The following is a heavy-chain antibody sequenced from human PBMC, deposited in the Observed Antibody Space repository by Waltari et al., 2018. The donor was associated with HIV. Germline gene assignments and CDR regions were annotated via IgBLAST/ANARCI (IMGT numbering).Heavy chain of an antibody. CDR2: IYPGDFDT. CDR1: ASRLTTYW. Sequence: VVLVQFAEEVKKTAQSQRNSCKTSASRLTTYWIAWVRQKPGQGLEWMGVIYPGDFDTRYSPSCQGQVTISADKSLTTADVQWKRLKASDTAIYYCAGIRVGSDDAADVWGQGTMVIVSS. CDR3: AGIRVGSDDAADV. J-gene: IGHJ3*01. D-gene: IGHD1-26*01. V-gene: IGHV5-51*01.